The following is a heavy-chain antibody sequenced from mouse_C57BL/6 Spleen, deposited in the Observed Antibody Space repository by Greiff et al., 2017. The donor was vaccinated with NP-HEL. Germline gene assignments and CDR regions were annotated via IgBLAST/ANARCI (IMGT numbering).Heavy chain of an antibody. J-gene: IGHJ1*03. D-gene: IGHD1-1*01. CDR2: ISSGGSYT. CDR3: ARHYYGSSYVWYFDV. Sequence: EVKLVESGGDLVKPGGSLKLSCAASGFTFSSYGMSWVRQTPDKRLEWVATISSGGSYTYYPDSVKGRFTISRDNAKNTLYLQMSSLKSEDTAMYYCARHYYGSSYVWYFDVWGTGTTVTVSS. CDR1: GFTFSSYG. V-gene: IGHV5-6*01.